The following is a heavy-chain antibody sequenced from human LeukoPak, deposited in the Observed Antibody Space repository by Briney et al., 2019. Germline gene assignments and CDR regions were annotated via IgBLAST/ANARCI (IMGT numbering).Heavy chain of an antibody. V-gene: IGHV4-4*07. CDR3: ARILLWFGEYAFDI. CDR2: IYTSGST. Sequence: SETLSLTCTVSGGSISSYYWSWIRQPAGKGLEWIGRIYTSGSTNYNPSLKGRVTMSVDTSKNQFSLKLSSVTAADTAVYYCARILLWFGEYAFDIWGQGTMVTVSS. CDR1: GGSISSYY. D-gene: IGHD3-10*01. J-gene: IGHJ3*02.